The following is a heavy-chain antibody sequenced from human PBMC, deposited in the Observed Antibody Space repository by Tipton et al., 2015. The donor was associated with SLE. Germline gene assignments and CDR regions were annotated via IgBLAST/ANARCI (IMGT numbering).Heavy chain of an antibody. D-gene: IGHD5-12*01. CDR3: ATGYDFQTGWFQH. J-gene: IGHJ1*01. CDR1: GGSFSGYY. V-gene: IGHV4-34*01. Sequence: TXSLTCAVYGGSFSGYYWSWIRQPPGKGLEWIGEINHSGSTNYNPSLKSRVTISVDTSKNQFSLKLSSVTAADTAVYYCATGYDFQTGWFQHWGQGTLVTVSS. CDR2: INHSGST.